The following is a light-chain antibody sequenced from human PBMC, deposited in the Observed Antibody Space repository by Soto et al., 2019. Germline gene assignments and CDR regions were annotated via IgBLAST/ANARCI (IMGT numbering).Light chain of an antibody. CDR2: LDNDGSH. Sequence: QSVLTQSPSASASLGASVKLTCTLSSGHSNYAIAWHQQQPEKGPRFLMKLDNDGSHTKGDGIPDRFSGSSSGAERYLTISSLQSEDEADYYCQTWGTDVVFGGGTQLTVL. V-gene: IGLV4-69*01. J-gene: IGLJ2*01. CDR1: SGHSNYA. CDR3: QTWGTDVV.